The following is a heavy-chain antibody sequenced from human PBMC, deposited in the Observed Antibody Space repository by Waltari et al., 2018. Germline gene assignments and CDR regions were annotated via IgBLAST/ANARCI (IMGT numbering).Heavy chain of an antibody. CDR2: IQYSGRT. Sequence: QLQQSGPGLVKPSESLSLTCSVSGDSMTNNYMGNWVRQPPGKGLEWVGQIQYSGRTHCNPSLESRSTMAIDMSSNQFSLRLSSVTVADTAVYYCARDRGRGLYLDTWGQGTLVTVSP. J-gene: IGHJ5*02. CDR1: GDSMTNNYM. D-gene: IGHD5-12*01. CDR3: ARDRGRGLYLDT. V-gene: IGHV4-4*02.